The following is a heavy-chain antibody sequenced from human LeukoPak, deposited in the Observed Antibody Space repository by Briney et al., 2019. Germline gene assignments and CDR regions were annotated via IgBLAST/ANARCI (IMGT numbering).Heavy chain of an antibody. CDR2: INGRGAGT. CDR1: GFTFSSYW. Sequence: PGGSLRLSCAASGFTFSSYWMSWVRQAPGKGLEWVSAINGRGAGTHYADSVKGRFTISRDNSNNTLYLQMNSLRADDTAIYYCAQGDGTYYDFWSGSFVDYWGQGTLVTVSS. CDR3: AQGDGTYYDFWSGSFVDY. V-gene: IGHV3-23*01. D-gene: IGHD3-3*01. J-gene: IGHJ4*02.